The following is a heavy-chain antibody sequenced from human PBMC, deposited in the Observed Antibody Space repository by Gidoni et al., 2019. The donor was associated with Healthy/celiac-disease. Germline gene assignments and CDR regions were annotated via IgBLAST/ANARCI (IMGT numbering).Heavy chain of an antibody. J-gene: IGHJ6*02. CDR2: IYYSGST. D-gene: IGHD5-12*01. CDR3: ARRDSGYDGPYYYGMDV. Sequence: QVQLQESGPGLVKPSQTLSLTCTVPGGSISSGGYYWSWIRQHQGQGLEWIGYIYYSGSTYYNPSLKSRVTISVDTSKNQFSLKLSSVTAADTAVYYCARRDSGYDGPYYYGMDVWGQGTTVTVSS. CDR1: GGSISSGGYY. V-gene: IGHV4-31*03.